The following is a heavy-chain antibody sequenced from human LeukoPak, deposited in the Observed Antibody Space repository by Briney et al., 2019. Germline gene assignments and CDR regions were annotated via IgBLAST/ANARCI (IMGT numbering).Heavy chain of an antibody. D-gene: IGHD3-3*01. CDR3: AKGAVYEFWSGSDY. Sequence: GWSLRLSSAASGLTFTSYGMHWVRQAPSKGLGWVASIRYDGSNKYYADSVKARFTISRDNSKNTLYLQMNSLRAEDTAVYYCAKGAVYEFWSGSDYWGQGTLVTVSS. J-gene: IGHJ4*02. V-gene: IGHV3-30*02. CDR2: IRYDGSNK. CDR1: GLTFTSYG.